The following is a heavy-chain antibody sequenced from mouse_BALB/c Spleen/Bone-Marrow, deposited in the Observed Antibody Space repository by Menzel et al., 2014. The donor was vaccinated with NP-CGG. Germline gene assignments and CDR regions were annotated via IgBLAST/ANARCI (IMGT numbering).Heavy chain of an antibody. Sequence: DLVKPGASVKLSCKASGYTFTNYWINWIKQRPGQGLEWIGRIAPGSGSTYYNEMFKGKATLTVDTSSSTAYTQRTGLSSEDSAVYFSARGTHYGNSAYTMDYWGQGTPLTASS. D-gene: IGHD2-1*01. CDR3: ARGTHYGNSAYTMDY. CDR2: IAPGSGST. J-gene: IGHJ4*01. V-gene: IGHV1S41*01. CDR1: GYTFTNYW.